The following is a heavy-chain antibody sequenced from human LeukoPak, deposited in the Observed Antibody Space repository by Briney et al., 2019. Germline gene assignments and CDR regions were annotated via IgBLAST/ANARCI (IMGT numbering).Heavy chain of an antibody. Sequence: PGRSLRLSCAASGFTFDDYAMHWARQAPGKGLEWVSGISWNSGSIGYADSVKGRFTISRDNAKNSLYLQMNSLRAEDTALYYCAKDSPIRYCSSTSCPLDYWGQGTLVTVSS. J-gene: IGHJ4*02. CDR1: GFTFDDYA. D-gene: IGHD2-2*01. V-gene: IGHV3-9*01. CDR3: AKDSPIRYCSSTSCPLDY. CDR2: ISWNSGSI.